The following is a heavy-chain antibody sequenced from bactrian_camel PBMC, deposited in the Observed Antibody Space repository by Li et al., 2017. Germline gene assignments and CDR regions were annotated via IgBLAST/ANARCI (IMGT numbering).Heavy chain of an antibody. CDR3: VTDFDGY. Sequence: VQLVESGGGSVQAGGSLRLSCAASAYTGGPFYMAYFRQAPGKEREGVATITTGTGNTDYADSVKGRFTISQDGAENTVYLQMNSLKPEDTAVYYCVTDFDGYWGQGTQVTVS. D-gene: IGHD4*01. V-gene: IGHV3S40*01. CDR2: ITTGTGNT. J-gene: IGHJ6*01. CDR1: AYTGGPFY.